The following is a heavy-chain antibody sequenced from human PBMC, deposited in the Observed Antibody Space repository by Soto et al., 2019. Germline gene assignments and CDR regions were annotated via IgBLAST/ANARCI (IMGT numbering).Heavy chain of an antibody. J-gene: IGHJ4*02. CDR1: VFIFRDAW. D-gene: IGHD2-21*01. CDR2: VKSKSEGGTT. V-gene: IGHV3-15*05. CDR3: VAGSPFEY. Sequence: GSLRLSCAASVFIFRDAWISWVRQAPGKGLEWIGRVKSKSEGGTTDYAALVKGRFTVSRDDSINTVSLQMDSLKMEDTAVYFCVAGSPFEYWGQGTLVTVSS.